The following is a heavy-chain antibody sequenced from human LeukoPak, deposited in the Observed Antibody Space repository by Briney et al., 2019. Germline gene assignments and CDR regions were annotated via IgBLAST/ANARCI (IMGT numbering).Heavy chain of an antibody. D-gene: IGHD3-10*02. Sequence: GGSLRLSCEVSGFTFSSYEMNWVRQAPGKGLEWVSYISSSGSTIYYADSVKGRFTISRDNAKNSLYLQMNSLRAEDTAVYYCAELGITMIGGVWGKGTTVTISS. CDR1: GFTFSSYE. CDR3: AELGITMIGGV. V-gene: IGHV3-48*03. CDR2: ISSSGSTI. J-gene: IGHJ6*04.